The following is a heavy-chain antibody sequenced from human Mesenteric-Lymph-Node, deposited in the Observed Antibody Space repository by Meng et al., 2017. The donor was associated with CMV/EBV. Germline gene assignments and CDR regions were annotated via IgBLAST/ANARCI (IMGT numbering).Heavy chain of an antibody. D-gene: IGHD5-18*01. V-gene: IGHV3-21*01. Sequence: GGSLRPSWAASGFTFSSYSMNWVRQAPGKGLEWVSSISSSSSYIYYADSVKGRFTISRDNAKNSLYLQMNSLRAEDTAVYYCARVTQYSLTSHWGQGTLVTVSS. J-gene: IGHJ4*02. CDR2: ISSSSSYI. CDR3: ARVTQYSLTSH. CDR1: GFTFSSYS.